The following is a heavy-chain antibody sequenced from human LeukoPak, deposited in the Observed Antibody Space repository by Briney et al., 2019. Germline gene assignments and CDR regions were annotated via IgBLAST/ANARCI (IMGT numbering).Heavy chain of an antibody. J-gene: IGHJ3*02. CDR1: GFIFSGYA. CDR2: ISYDGSNE. Sequence: GGSLRLSCAASGAASGFIFSGYAMHWVRQAPGKGLEWVAIISYDGSNEYYAGSVRGRFIISRDNSRDTIYLQMSGLRAEDTAVYYCARDDPPGGAFDIWGQGTMVTVSS. V-gene: IGHV3-30-3*01. D-gene: IGHD3-16*01. CDR3: ARDDPPGGAFDI.